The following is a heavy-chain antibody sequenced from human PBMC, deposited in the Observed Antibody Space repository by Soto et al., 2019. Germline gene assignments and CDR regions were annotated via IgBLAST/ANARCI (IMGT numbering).Heavy chain of an antibody. V-gene: IGHV4-59*13. Sequence: SETLSLTCTVSGGSMGSYYWSWIGQRPGKGLEWIGYIYYSGGPYYNPSLKSRVTISVDMPKSQFSLRLSAVTAADAAIYYCARAPRDTEGKFDHWGHGTLVTVSS. D-gene: IGHD2-21*01. J-gene: IGHJ4*01. CDR3: ARAPRDTEGKFDH. CDR2: IYYSGGP. CDR1: GGSMGSYY.